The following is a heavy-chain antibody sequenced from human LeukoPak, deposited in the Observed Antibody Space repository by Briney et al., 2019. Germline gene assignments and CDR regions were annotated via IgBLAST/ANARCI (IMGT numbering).Heavy chain of an antibody. Sequence: PSETLSLTCTVSGGSISSYYWSWIRQPPGKGLEWIGYIYYSGSTNYNPSLKSRVTISVDTSKNQFSLKLSSVTAADTAVYYCARGGVPDVYNWFDPWGQGTLVTVSS. D-gene: IGHD3-10*01. CDR1: GGSISSYY. CDR3: ARGGVPDVYNWFDP. J-gene: IGHJ5*02. CDR2: IYYSGST. V-gene: IGHV4-59*01.